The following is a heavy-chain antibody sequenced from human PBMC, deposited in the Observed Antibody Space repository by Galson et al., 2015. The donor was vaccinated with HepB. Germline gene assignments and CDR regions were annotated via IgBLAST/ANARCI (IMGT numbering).Heavy chain of an antibody. D-gene: IGHD3-22*01. Sequence: GQGLEWMGWINTNTGNPTYAQGFTGRFVFSLDTSVSTAYLQISSLKAEDTAVYYCARVYWAHYDSSGYYFDYWGQGTLVTVSS. CDR3: ARVYWAHYDSSGYYFDY. J-gene: IGHJ4*02. CDR2: INTNTGNP. V-gene: IGHV7-4-1*02.